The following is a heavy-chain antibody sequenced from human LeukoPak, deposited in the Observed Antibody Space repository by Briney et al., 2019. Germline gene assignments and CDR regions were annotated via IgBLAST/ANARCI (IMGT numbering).Heavy chain of an antibody. CDR2: IYYSGST. D-gene: IGHD2-15*01. CDR1: GGSISSGDYY. Sequence: SETLSLTCTVSGGSISSGDYYWSWIRQPPGTGLEWIGYIYYSGSTYYNPSLKSRVTISVDTSKNQFSLKLSSVTAADTAVYYCARGRDMGYCSGGSCYPWFDPWGQGTLVTVSS. V-gene: IGHV4-30-4*01. J-gene: IGHJ5*02. CDR3: ARGRDMGYCSGGSCYPWFDP.